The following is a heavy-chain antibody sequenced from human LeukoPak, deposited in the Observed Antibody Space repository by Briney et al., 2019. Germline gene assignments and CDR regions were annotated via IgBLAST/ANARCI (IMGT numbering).Heavy chain of an antibody. V-gene: IGHV4-59*01. Sequence: SGTLSLTCTVSGGSISPDYWGWIRQPPGKGLGWIAYVYYTGTTNFNPSLKSRFSISVDASRNQLSLRLTSVTAADTAVYYCARLRRVTVATYNYYYLDLWGRGTLVTVSS. D-gene: IGHD6-19*01. CDR3: ARLRRVTVATYNYYYLDL. CDR2: VYYTGTT. CDR1: GGSISPDY. J-gene: IGHJ2*01.